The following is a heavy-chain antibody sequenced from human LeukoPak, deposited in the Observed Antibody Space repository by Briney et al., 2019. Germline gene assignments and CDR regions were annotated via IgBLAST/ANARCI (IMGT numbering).Heavy chain of an antibody. D-gene: IGHD3-10*02. V-gene: IGHV4-34*01. CDR2: INHSGST. CDR1: GGSFSGYY. CDR3: ARLTPCSLQARYYYYYYMDV. Sequence: SETLSLTCAVYGGSFSGYYWSWIRQPPGKGLEWIGEINHSGSTNYNPSLKSRVTISVDTSKNQFSLKLSSVTAADTAVYYCARLTPCSLQARYYYYYYMDVWGKGTTVTVSS. J-gene: IGHJ6*03.